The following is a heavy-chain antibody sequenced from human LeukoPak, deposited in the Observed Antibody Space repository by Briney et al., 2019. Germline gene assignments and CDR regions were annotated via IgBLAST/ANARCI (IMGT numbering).Heavy chain of an antibody. D-gene: IGHD5-18*01. CDR1: GFTFSSYG. Sequence: PGRSLRLSCAASGFTFSSYGMHWVRQAPGKGLEWVAVIWYDGSNKYYADSVKGRFTISRDTLMNTLYLQMNSLRAEDTAVYYCARALDTAMVSASVDYWGQGTLVTVSS. V-gene: IGHV3-33*01. CDR2: IWYDGSNK. J-gene: IGHJ4*02. CDR3: ARALDTAMVSASVDY.